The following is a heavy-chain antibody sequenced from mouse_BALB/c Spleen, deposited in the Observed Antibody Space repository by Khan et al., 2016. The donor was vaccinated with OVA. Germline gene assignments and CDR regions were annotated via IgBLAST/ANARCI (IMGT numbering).Heavy chain of an antibody. CDR1: GYSFTGYF. V-gene: IGHV1-20*02. Sequence: VQLKESGPELVKPGASVKISCKASGYSFTGYFMNWVMQSHGKSLEWIGRINPHIGETLYNQKFKGKATLTVDESSRTVHMELRSLASEDSAVYYGARKNGSDLDYWGKGTTLPVPS. CDR2: INPHIGET. D-gene: IGHD1-1*01. CDR3: ARKNGSDLDY. J-gene: IGHJ2*01.